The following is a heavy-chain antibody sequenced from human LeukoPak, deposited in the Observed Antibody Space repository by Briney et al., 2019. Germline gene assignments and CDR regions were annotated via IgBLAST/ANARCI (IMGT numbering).Heavy chain of an antibody. CDR3: ARQPSDTFDI. J-gene: IGHJ3*02. Sequence: SGESLQISCKGSGYSFTSYWIGWVRQMPGKGLEWMGIIYPGDSDIRYSPSFQGQVTISADKSISTAYLQWSSLKASDTAMYYCARQPSDTFDIWGQGTMVTVSS. CDR2: IYPGDSDI. V-gene: IGHV5-51*01. CDR1: GYSFTSYW.